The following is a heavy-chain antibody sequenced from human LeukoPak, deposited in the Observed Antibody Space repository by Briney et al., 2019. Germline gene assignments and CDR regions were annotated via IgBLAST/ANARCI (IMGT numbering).Heavy chain of an antibody. CDR1: GFSFSNYA. Sequence: GGSLRLSCAASGFSFSNYAMSWVRQAPGKGLEWVSGIRNSGSSTYYADSVKGRFTISRDNSKNTLYLQMNSLRAEDTAIYYCTKSAGMGAFDIWGQGTMVTVSS. CDR3: TKSAGMGAFDI. J-gene: IGHJ3*02. CDR2: IRNSGSST. D-gene: IGHD6-13*01. V-gene: IGHV3-23*01.